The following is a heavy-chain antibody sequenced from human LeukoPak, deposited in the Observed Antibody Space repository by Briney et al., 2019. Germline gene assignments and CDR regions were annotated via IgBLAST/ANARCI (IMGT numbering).Heavy chain of an antibody. Sequence: SETLSLTCAVYGGSFSGYYWSWIRQPPGKGLEWIGEINHSGSTNYNPSLKSRVTISVDTSKNQFSLKLSSVTAADTAVYYCARGDVDTAMVRPWGLDYWGQGTLVTVSS. CDR3: ARGDVDTAMVRPWGLDY. CDR2: INHSGST. J-gene: IGHJ4*02. V-gene: IGHV4-34*01. D-gene: IGHD5-18*01. CDR1: GGSFSGYY.